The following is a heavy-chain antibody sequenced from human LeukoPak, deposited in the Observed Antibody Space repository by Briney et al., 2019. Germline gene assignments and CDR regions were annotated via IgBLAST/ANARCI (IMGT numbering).Heavy chain of an antibody. CDR3: AKATRGYYDSSGYYYGIPYYFDY. J-gene: IGHJ4*02. CDR2: ISGSGGST. V-gene: IGHV3-23*01. Sequence: GGSLRLSCAASGFTFSSYAMSWVRQAPGKGLEWVSAISGSGGSTYYADSVKGRFTISRDNSKNTLYLQMNSLRAEDTTVYYCAKATRGYYDSSGYYYGIPYYFDYWGQGTLVTVSS. CDR1: GFTFSSYA. D-gene: IGHD3-22*01.